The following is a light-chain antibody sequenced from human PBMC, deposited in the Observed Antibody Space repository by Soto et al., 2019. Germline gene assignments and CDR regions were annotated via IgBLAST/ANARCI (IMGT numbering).Light chain of an antibody. CDR3: QQYMNWPT. CDR1: QTIKRSS. J-gene: IGKJ5*01. V-gene: IGKV3-15*01. Sequence: EIVMTQSPATLSVSPWEEATLYCRASQTIKRSSLAWYQQKPGQPPRLLIFGASTRVAGIPARFSGSGSGTEFSLTISSLQSEDFAVYYCQQYMNWPTFGQGTRLEIK. CDR2: GAS.